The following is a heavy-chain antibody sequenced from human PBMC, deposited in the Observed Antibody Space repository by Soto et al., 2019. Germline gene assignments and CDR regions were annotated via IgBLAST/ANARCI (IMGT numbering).Heavy chain of an antibody. J-gene: IGHJ3*02. D-gene: IGHD2-2*01. CDR3: ARMPPNRVQAARTSSAFDI. Sequence: GGSLRISCAASGFTFSSYWMSWVRQAPGKGLEWVANIKQDGSEKYYVDSVKGRFTISRDNAKNSLYLQMNSLRAEDTAVYYCARMPPNRVQAARTSSAFDIWGQGTWVTVS. V-gene: IGHV3-7*01. CDR2: IKQDGSEK. CDR1: GFTFSSYW.